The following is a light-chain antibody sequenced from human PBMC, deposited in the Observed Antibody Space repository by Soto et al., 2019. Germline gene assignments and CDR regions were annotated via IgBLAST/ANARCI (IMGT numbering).Light chain of an antibody. Sequence: DIQMTQSPSTLSASVGDRVTITGRASQSISVWLAWYQQKAGKAPNLLIYKASRLESGVPSRFSGSGSETEFTLTISGLQPGDSATYYCQQYNSYSPTFGQGTKVHIK. CDR1: QSISVW. J-gene: IGKJ1*01. CDR2: KAS. V-gene: IGKV1-5*03. CDR3: QQYNSYSPT.